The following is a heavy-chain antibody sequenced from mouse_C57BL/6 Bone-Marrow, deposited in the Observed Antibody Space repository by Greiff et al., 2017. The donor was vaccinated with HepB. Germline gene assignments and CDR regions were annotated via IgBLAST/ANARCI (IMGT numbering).Heavy chain of an antibody. J-gene: IGHJ4*01. D-gene: IGHD2-3*01. CDR3: VRWLPIAMDY. V-gene: IGHV1-19*01. CDR2: INPYNGGT. Sequence: DVKLQESGPVLVKPGASVKMSCKASGYTFTDYYMNWVKQSHGKSLEWIGVINPYNGGTSYNQKFKGKATLTVDKSSSTAYMELNSLTSEDSAVYYCVRWLPIAMDYWGQGTSVTVSS. CDR1: GYTFTDYY.